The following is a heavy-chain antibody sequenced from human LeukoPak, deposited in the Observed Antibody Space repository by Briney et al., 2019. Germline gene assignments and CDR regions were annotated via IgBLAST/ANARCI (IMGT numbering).Heavy chain of an antibody. Sequence: GASVKVSCKASGYTFTGSYMHWVRQAPGQGLEWMGWINPNSGGTNYAQKFQGRVTMTRDTSISTAYMELSRLTSDDTAVYYCARDRSELRFFDWFLDFWGPGTLVTVSS. D-gene: IGHD3-9*01. V-gene: IGHV1-2*02. CDR2: INPNSGGT. CDR1: GYTFTGSY. CDR3: ARDRSELRFFDWFLDF. J-gene: IGHJ4*02.